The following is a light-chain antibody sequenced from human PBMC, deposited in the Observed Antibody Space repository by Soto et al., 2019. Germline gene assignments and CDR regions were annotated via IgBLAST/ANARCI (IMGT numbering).Light chain of an antibody. V-gene: IGKV3-15*01. CDR1: QSVRSN. Sequence: ETLMTQSPAALSVSPGESATLSYRASQSVRSNVAWYQQKPGQAPSLLIYGASTGATGIPARFSGSGSGTEFTLTISSLQSEDFAVYYCQQYNSWPYTFGQGTKLELK. CDR3: QQYNSWPYT. CDR2: GAS. J-gene: IGKJ2*01.